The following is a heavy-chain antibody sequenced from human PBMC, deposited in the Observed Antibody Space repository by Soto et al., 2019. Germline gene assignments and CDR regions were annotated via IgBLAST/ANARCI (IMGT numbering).Heavy chain of an antibody. V-gene: IGHV3-33*01. D-gene: IGHD3-3*01. Sequence: PGGSLRLSCGASGFTFSGYGMHWVRQAPGKGLEWVAVIWYDGSNKYYADSVKGRFTISRDNSKNTLYLQMNSLRAEDTAVYYCARDHTIFGVVISYYFDYWGQGTLVTVSS. CDR2: IWYDGSNK. CDR1: GFTFSGYG. J-gene: IGHJ4*02. CDR3: ARDHTIFGVVISYYFDY.